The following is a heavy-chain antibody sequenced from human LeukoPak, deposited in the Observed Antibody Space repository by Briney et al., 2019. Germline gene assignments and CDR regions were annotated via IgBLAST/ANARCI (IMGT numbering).Heavy chain of an antibody. D-gene: IGHD3-3*01. CDR3: ARGAPPYYDFWSGYLDAFDI. Sequence: SETLFLTCTVSGGSISSYYWSWIRQPAGKGLEWIGRIYTSGSTNYNPTLKSRVTMSVDTSKNQFSLKLSSVTAADTAVYYCARGAPPYYDFWSGYLDAFDIWGQGTMVTVSS. V-gene: IGHV4-4*07. J-gene: IGHJ3*02. CDR2: IYTSGST. CDR1: GGSISSYY.